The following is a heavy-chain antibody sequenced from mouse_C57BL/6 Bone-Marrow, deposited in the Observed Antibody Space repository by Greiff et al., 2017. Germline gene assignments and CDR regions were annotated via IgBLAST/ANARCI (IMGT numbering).Heavy chain of an antibody. D-gene: IGHD2-3*01. J-gene: IGHJ1*03. V-gene: IGHV1-82*01. CDR1: GYAFSSSW. CDR3: ARRYDGYSYFDV. Sequence: VPLQQSGPELVKPGASVKISCKASGYAFSSSWMNWVKQRPGKGLEWIGRIYPGDGDTNYNGKFKGKATLTADKSSSTAYMQLSSLTSEDSAVYFCARRYDGYSYFDVWGTGTTVTVSS. CDR2: IYPGDGDT.